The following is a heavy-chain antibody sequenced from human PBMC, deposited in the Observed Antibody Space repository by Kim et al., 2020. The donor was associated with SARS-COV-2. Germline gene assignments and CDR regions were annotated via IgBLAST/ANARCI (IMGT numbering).Heavy chain of an antibody. Sequence: SETLSLTCAVYGGSFSGYYWSWIRQPPGKGLEWIGEINHSGSTNYNPSLKSRVTISVDTSKNQFSLKLSSVTAADTAVYYCARVGYGSTVADYWGQGTLVTVSS. CDR3: ARVGYGSTVADY. J-gene: IGHJ4*02. CDR2: INHSGST. V-gene: IGHV4-34*01. D-gene: IGHD3-10*01. CDR1: GGSFSGYY.